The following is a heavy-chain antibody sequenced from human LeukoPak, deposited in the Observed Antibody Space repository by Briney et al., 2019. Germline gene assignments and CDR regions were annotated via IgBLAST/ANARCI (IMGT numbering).Heavy chain of an antibody. V-gene: IGHV4-59*08. J-gene: IGHJ4*02. Sequence: SETLSLTCTVSGGSISSYYWSWIRQPPGKGLEWIGNIYHSGTTYYNPSLKSRVTISVDTSKNQFSLDLTSVTAADTAVYYCARVISAAVDYWGQGTPVTVSS. CDR1: GGSISSYY. D-gene: IGHD6-13*01. CDR3: ARVISAAVDY. CDR2: IYHSGTT.